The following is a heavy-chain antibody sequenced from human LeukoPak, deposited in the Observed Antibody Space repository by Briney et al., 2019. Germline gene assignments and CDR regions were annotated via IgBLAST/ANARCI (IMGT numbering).Heavy chain of an antibody. Sequence: PSETLSLTCTVSGGTISSSSYYWGWIRQPPGKGLEWIGSIYYTGSPSYTPPLKSRVTISVDTSKNQFSLRLSSVTAADTAVYLCARHVRDGTSWSTLFDYWGQGSLVTVSS. J-gene: IGHJ4*02. CDR3: ARHVRDGTSWSTLFDY. CDR2: IYYTGSP. V-gene: IGHV4-39*01. D-gene: IGHD6-13*01. CDR1: GGTISSSSYY.